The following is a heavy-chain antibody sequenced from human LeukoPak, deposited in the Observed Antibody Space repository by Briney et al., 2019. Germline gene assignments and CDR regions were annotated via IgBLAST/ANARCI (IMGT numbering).Heavy chain of an antibody. CDR1: GFTFSSYW. D-gene: IGHD3-10*01. J-gene: IGHJ4*02. CDR3: ARAQLLWFGELFSSFDY. Sequence: GGSLRLSCAASGFTFSSYWMSWVRQAPGKGLEWVANIKQDGSEKYYVDSVKGRFTISRDNAKNSLYLQMNSLRAEDTAVYYCARAQLLWFGELFSSFDYWGQGTLVTVSS. CDR2: IKQDGSEK. V-gene: IGHV3-7*01.